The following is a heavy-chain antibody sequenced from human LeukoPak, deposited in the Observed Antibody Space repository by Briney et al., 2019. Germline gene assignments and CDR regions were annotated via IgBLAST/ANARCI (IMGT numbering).Heavy chain of an antibody. Sequence: PGGSLRLSCSASGFTFSNYALAWVRQAPGKGLEYVSVITNNGVSTYYADSVKGRFTISRDNSKSTLYLQMSSPRAEDTAMYYCAMNWNCDYRGQGTLVTVSS. CDR3: AMNWNCDY. CDR2: ITNNGVST. CDR1: GFTFSNYA. V-gene: IGHV3-64D*09. D-gene: IGHD1-1*01. J-gene: IGHJ4*02.